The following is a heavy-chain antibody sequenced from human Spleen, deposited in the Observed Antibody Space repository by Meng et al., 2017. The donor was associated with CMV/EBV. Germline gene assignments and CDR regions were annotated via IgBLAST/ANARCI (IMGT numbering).Heavy chain of an antibody. Sequence: GESLKISCAASGFYFSSYDINWVRQAPGKGLEWVSTISASGGTSYYADSVKGRFTSSRDNAKNSLYLQMNSLGAEDTAVYYCARIGANGVPYDPWGQGTLVTVSS. D-gene: IGHD2-8*01. V-gene: IGHV3-23*01. CDR3: ARIGANGVPYDP. CDR1: GFYFSSYD. CDR2: ISASGGTS. J-gene: IGHJ5*02.